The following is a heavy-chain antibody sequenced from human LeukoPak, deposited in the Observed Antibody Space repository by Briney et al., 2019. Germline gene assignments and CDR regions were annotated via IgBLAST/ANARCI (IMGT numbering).Heavy chain of an antibody. CDR2: IIPKSGGT. Sequence: ASVKVSCKASGYTFTDNYSIHWVRQAPGEGLEWMGWIIPKSGGTSYAQNLQGRVTVTSDTSISTAYMELSGLTSDDTAVYYCARERQRGLRGDYWGQGTLVTVSS. CDR3: ARERQRGLRGDY. CDR1: GYTFTDNYS. D-gene: IGHD3-16*01. V-gene: IGHV1-2*02. J-gene: IGHJ4*02.